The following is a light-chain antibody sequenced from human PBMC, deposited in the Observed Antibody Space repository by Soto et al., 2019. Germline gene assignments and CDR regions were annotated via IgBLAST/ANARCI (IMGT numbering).Light chain of an antibody. CDR1: QDINSY. J-gene: IGKJ1*01. CDR3: QQVNSYPRT. Sequence: DIQLTQSPSFLSASVGDRVTITCRASQDINSYLAWYQQKPGKAPKLLIYAASTLQSGVPSRFSGSGPGTEFTLTIRSLQPDDFATYYCQQVNSYPRTFGQGTKVEIK. CDR2: AAS. V-gene: IGKV1-9*01.